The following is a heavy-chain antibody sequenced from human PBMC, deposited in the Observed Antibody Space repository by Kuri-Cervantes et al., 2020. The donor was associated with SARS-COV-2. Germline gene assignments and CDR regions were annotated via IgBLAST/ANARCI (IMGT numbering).Heavy chain of an antibody. CDR3: ARLKAGQFDY. V-gene: IGHV4-38-2*01. J-gene: IGHJ4*02. Sequence: SQILSLTCAVSGYSISSGYYWGWIRQPPGKGLEWIGSIYHSGSTYYNPSLKSRVTISVDTSKNQFSLKLSSVTAADTAVYYCARLKAGQFDYWGQGTLVTVSS. CDR2: IYHSGST. CDR1: GYSISSGYY.